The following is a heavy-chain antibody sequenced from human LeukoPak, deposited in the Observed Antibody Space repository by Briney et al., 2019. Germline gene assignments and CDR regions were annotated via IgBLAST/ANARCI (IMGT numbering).Heavy chain of an antibody. V-gene: IGHV3-30*02. D-gene: IGHD6-19*01. CDR1: GVTFSSYG. Sequence: GGSLRLSCAASGVTFSSYGMHWVRQAPGKGLEWVAFIRYDGSNKYYADSVKGRFTISRDNSKNTLYLQMNSLRAEDTAVYYCANAAVAGRRYPNAFDIWGQGTMVTVSS. CDR2: IRYDGSNK. CDR3: ANAAVAGRRYPNAFDI. J-gene: IGHJ3*02.